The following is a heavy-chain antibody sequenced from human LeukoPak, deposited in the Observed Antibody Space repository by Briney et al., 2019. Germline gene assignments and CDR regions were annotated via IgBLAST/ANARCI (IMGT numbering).Heavy chain of an antibody. CDR1: GGSFSGYY. Sequence: PSETLSLTCAVYGGSFSGYYWSWIRQPPGKGLEWIGEINHSGSTNYNPSLKRRVTISVDTSKSQFSLKLSSVTAADTAVYYCADLSIAAAGFDYWGQGTLVTVSS. CDR2: INHSGST. D-gene: IGHD6-13*01. V-gene: IGHV4-34*01. CDR3: ADLSIAAAGFDY. J-gene: IGHJ4*02.